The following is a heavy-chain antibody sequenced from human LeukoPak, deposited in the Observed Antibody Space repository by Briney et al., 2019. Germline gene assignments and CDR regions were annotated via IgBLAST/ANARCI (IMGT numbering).Heavy chain of an antibody. CDR2: ISVNSGYT. D-gene: IGHD4-23*01. J-gene: IGHJ4*02. Sequence: GASVKVSCKASGYRFTSDGIAWVRQALGQGLEWMGWISVNSGYTNYAQKVQGRVTMTADTSTSTVYMELRSLRSDDTAIYYCARSREVTVSGPQFDYWGQGTLVTVSS. V-gene: IGHV1-18*01. CDR1: GYRFTSDG. CDR3: ARSREVTVSGPQFDY.